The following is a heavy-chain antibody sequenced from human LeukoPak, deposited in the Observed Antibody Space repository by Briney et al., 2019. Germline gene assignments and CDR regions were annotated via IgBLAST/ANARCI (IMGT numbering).Heavy chain of an antibody. V-gene: IGHV4-59*01. Sequence: SETLSLTCTVSGGSISSYYWSWIRQPPGKGLEWIGYIYYSGSTNYNPSLKSRVTISVDTSKNQFSLKLSSVTATDTAVYYCARALLRPWFDPWGQGTLVTVSS. D-gene: IGHD4-17*01. CDR1: GGSISSYY. J-gene: IGHJ5*02. CDR2: IYYSGST. CDR3: ARALLRPWFDP.